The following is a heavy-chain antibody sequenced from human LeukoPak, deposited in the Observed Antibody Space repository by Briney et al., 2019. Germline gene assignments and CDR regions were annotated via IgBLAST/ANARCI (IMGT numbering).Heavy chain of an antibody. CDR1: GDSVSSNSAA. D-gene: IGHD6-13*01. CDR3: ARDFFDRGSSLRSYYYYMDV. J-gene: IGHJ6*03. CDR2: TYYRSKWYN. Sequence: SQTLSLTCAISGDSVSSNSAAWNWIRQSPSRGLEWLGRTYYRSKWYNDYAVSVKSRITINPDTSKNQFSLQLNSVTPEDTAVYHCARDFFDRGSSLRSYYYYMDVWGKGTTVTVSS. V-gene: IGHV6-1*01.